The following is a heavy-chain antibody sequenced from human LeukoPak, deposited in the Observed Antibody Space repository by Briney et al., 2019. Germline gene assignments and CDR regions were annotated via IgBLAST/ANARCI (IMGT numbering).Heavy chain of an antibody. Sequence: SETLSLTCAVYGGSFSGYYWSWIRQPPGKGLEWIGEINHSGSTNYNPSLKNRVTISVDTSKNQFSLKLSSVTAADTAVYYCARARKTTMIVAKDAFDTWGQGTMVTVSS. CDR2: INHSGST. CDR3: ARARKTTMIVAKDAFDT. CDR1: GGSFSGYY. D-gene: IGHD3-22*01. J-gene: IGHJ3*02. V-gene: IGHV4-34*01.